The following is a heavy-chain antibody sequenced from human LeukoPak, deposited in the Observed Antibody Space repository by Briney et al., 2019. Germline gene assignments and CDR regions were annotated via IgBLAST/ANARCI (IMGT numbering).Heavy chain of an antibody. CDR1: GYTLSSYG. Sequence: SVKVSCKAFGYTLSSYGISWLRQAPGQGLEWMGGIIPIFGTANYAQKFQGRVTITADESTSTAYMELSSLRSEDTAVYYCARGFDYWGQGTLVTVSS. V-gene: IGHV1-69*13. CDR3: ARGFDY. J-gene: IGHJ4*02. CDR2: IIPIFGTA.